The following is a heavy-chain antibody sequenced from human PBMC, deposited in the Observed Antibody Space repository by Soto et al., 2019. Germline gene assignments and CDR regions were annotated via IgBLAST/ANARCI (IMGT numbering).Heavy chain of an antibody. CDR1: GFTFSSYS. CDR2: ISSSSSYI. CDR3: ARDPVYCSGGSCYHNFDY. Sequence: EVQLVESGGGLVKPGGSLRLSCAASGFTFSSYSMNWVRQAPGKGLESVSSISSSSSYIYYADSVKGRFTISRDNAKNSLYLQMNSLRAEDTAVYYCARDPVYCSGGSCYHNFDYWGQGTLVTVSS. J-gene: IGHJ4*02. D-gene: IGHD2-15*01. V-gene: IGHV3-21*01.